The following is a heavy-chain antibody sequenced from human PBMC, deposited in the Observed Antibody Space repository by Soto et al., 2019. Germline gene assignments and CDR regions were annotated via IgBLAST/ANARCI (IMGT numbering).Heavy chain of an antibody. CDR2: ISYDGTHK. J-gene: IGHJ4*02. Sequence: QVQLVESGGGVVQPGRSLRLSCAASGFTFSSYAMHWVRQAPGKGQEWVAVISYDGTHKNNADSVKGRFTISRDNSKKTLYLQMSSLRAEDTAVYYCARDTSAVTGTTGDFDYWGQGTLVTVSS. V-gene: IGHV3-30-3*01. CDR1: GFTFSSYA. D-gene: IGHD1-20*01. CDR3: ARDTSAVTGTTGDFDY.